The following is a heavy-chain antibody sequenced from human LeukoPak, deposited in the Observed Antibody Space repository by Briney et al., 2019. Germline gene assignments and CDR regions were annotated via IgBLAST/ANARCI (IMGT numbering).Heavy chain of an antibody. CDR2: ISSSGSTI. Sequence: GGSLRLSCAASGFTFSSYEMNWVRQAPGKGLEWLSYISSSGSTIYYADSAKGRFTISRDNAKNSLYLQMNSLRAEDTAVYYCARRYCSSTSCLLDYWGQGTLVTVSS. J-gene: IGHJ4*02. D-gene: IGHD2-2*01. V-gene: IGHV3-48*03. CDR3: ARRYCSSTSCLLDY. CDR1: GFTFSSYE.